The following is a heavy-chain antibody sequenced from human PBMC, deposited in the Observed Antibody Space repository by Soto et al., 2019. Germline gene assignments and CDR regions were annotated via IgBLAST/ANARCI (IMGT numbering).Heavy chain of an antibody. D-gene: IGHD6-19*01. V-gene: IGHV3-30-3*01. Sequence: QVQLVESGGGVVQPGRSLRLSCAASGFTFSNYAIHWVRQAPGKGLDWVAVISYDGSNKYYADSMKGRFTISRDNSKNTLYLQMNRLRAEDTAVYYYARRLSYSSAWYEFDYWGQGALVTVSS. CDR1: GFTFSNYA. J-gene: IGHJ4*02. CDR2: ISYDGSNK. CDR3: ARRLSYSSAWYEFDY.